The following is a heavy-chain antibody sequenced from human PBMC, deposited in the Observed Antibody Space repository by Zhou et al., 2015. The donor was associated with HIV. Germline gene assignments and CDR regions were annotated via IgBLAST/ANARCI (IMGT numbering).Heavy chain of an antibody. V-gene: IGHV1-69*01. CDR3: ARAGDPYIVATIKSDY. J-gene: IGHJ4*02. CDR1: GGTFSSYA. D-gene: IGHD5-12*01. CDR2: IIPIFGTA. Sequence: QVQLVQSGAEVKKPGSSVKVSCKASGGTFSSYAISWVRQAPGQGLEWMGGIIPIFGTANYAQKFQGRVTITADESTSTAYMELSSLRSEDTAVYYCARAGDPYIVATIKSDYWGQGNPGHRLL.